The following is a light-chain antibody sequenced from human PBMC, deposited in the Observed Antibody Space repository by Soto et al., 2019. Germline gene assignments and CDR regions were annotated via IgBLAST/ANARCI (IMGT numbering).Light chain of an antibody. Sequence: EIVLTQSPGTLSLSPGERATLSCRASQSVSSNYLAWYQQKPGQAPRLLIYGASSRATGIPDTFSGSGSGTDFTLTISRLEPEDFAVYYCQQYDSSPWTFGQGTKVEIK. J-gene: IGKJ1*01. CDR1: QSVSSNY. CDR2: GAS. V-gene: IGKV3-20*01. CDR3: QQYDSSPWT.